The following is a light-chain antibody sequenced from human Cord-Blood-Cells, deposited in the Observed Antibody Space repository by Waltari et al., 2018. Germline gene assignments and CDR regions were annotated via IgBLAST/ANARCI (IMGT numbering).Light chain of an antibody. CDR1: QGIINY. CDR2: AAS. CDR3: QKYNSAPHT. V-gene: IGKV1-27*01. Sequence: DIQMTQHPSSLSPSVGDTATITCRASQGIINYLAWYQQKPGKVPKLLIYAASTLQSGVPSRFSGSGSGTDFTLTISSLQPEDVATYYCQKYNSAPHTFGQGTKLEIK. J-gene: IGKJ2*01.